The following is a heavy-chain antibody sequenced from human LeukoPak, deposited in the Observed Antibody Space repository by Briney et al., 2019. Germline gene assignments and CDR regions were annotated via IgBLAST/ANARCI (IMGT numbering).Heavy chain of an antibody. CDR1: GFTFSSST. V-gene: IGHV3-21*01. J-gene: IGHJ5*01. Sequence: PGGSLRLSCAASGFTFSSSTMNWVRQAPGKGLEWVSSISSSSSSINYADSVRGRFTISRDNAKNSLYLQMSSLRVEDTAVYYCARSLEVDSWGQGTLVTVSS. CDR2: ISSSSSSI. CDR3: ARSLEVDS.